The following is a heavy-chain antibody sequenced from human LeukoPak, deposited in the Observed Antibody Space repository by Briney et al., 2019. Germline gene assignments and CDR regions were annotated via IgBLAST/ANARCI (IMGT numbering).Heavy chain of an antibody. CDR1: GFTFSTYS. Sequence: GGSLRLSCAASGFTFSTYSMNWVRQAPGKGLVWVARINGDGTGTNYADSVKGRFSISRDNVESTVYLQMNSLRDEDTAVYYCVRGISMVRGVPPDYWGQGILVTVSS. V-gene: IGHV3-74*01. D-gene: IGHD3-10*01. J-gene: IGHJ4*02. CDR3: VRGISMVRGVPPDY. CDR2: INGDGTGT.